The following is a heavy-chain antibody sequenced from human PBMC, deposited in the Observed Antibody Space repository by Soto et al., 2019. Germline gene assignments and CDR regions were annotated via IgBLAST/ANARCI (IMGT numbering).Heavy chain of an antibody. V-gene: IGHV1-18*01. CDR1: GYTFTSYG. Sequence: GASVKVSRKASGYTFTSYGISWVRQAPEQGLEWMGWISAYNGNTNYAQKLQGRVTMTTDTSTSTAYMELRSLRSDDTAVYYCARGGGSGSAHYYYYYYMDVWGKGTTVTVSS. CDR3: ARGGGSGSAHYYYYYYMDV. CDR2: ISAYNGNT. D-gene: IGHD3-10*01. J-gene: IGHJ6*03.